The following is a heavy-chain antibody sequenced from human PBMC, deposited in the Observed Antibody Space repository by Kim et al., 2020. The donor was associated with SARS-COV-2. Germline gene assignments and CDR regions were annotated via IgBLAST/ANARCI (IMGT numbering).Heavy chain of an antibody. Sequence: GGSLRLSCAASGFTFDDYAMHWVRQAPGKGLEWVSLISGDGGSTYYADSVKGRFTISRDNSKNSLYLQMNSLRTEDTALYYCAKNLYLTYYYDSSGPLGGGYYGMDVWGQGTTVTVSS. CDR1: GFTFDDYA. CDR3: AKNLYLTYYYDSSGPLGGGYYGMDV. J-gene: IGHJ6*02. CDR2: ISGDGGST. V-gene: IGHV3-43*02. D-gene: IGHD3-22*01.